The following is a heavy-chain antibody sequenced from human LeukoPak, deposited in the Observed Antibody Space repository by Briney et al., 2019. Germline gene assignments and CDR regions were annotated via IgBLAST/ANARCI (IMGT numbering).Heavy chain of an antibody. CDR3: ARDRGLRYFDWEGGYYFDY. CDR2: ISAYNGNT. J-gene: IGHJ4*02. D-gene: IGHD3-9*01. V-gene: IGHV1-18*01. CDR1: GYTFTSSG. Sequence: GAPGKVCCKAAGYTFTSSGISWGRQAPGHGLKWMGWISAYNGNTNYAQKLQGRVTMTADTSTSTAYMELSSLRSDGTAVYYCARDRGLRYFDWEGGYYFDYWGQGTLVTVSS.